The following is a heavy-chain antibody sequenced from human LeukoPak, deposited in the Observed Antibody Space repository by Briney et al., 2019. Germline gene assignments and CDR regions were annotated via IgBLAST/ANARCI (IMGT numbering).Heavy chain of an antibody. CDR3: ARDPWGAVAGESFDY. CDR1: GFTFSSYA. CDR2: ISYDGSNK. Sequence: GGSLRLSCAASGFTFSSYAMHWVRQAPGKGLEWVAVISYDGSNKYYADSVKGRFTISRDNAKNSLYLQMNSLRAEDTAVYYCARDPWGAVAGESFDYWGQGTLVTVSS. V-gene: IGHV3-30*04. J-gene: IGHJ4*02. D-gene: IGHD6-19*01.